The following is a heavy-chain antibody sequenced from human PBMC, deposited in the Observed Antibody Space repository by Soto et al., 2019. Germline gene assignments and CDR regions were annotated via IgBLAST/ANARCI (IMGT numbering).Heavy chain of an antibody. Sequence: SETLSLTCAVSGDSISRGGYSWTWIRQPPGKALEWIGNIYDSGSTSYNPSLKSRVTISVDTSKNQFSLRLTSVTAADTAVYFCARGSSSYYDYGMDVWGQGTTVTVSS. CDR3: ARGSSSYYDYGMDV. D-gene: IGHD6-6*01. J-gene: IGHJ6*02. CDR2: IYDSGST. V-gene: IGHV4-30-2*01. CDR1: GDSISRGGYS.